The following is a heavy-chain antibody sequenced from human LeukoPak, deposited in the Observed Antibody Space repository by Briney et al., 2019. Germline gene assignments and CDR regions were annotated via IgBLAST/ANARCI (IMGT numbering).Heavy chain of an antibody. CDR2: IYWNDDK. D-gene: IGHD3-22*01. CDR1: GFSLSTSGVG. Sequence: SGPTLVKPTQTLTLTCTFSGFSLSTSGVGVGWIRQPPGKALEWLALIYWNDDKRYSPSLKSRLTITKDTSKNQVVLTMTNMDPVDTATYYCAHVTTSNYYDTRFDPCGQGTLVTVSS. CDR3: AHVTTSNYYDTRFDP. V-gene: IGHV2-5*01. J-gene: IGHJ5*02.